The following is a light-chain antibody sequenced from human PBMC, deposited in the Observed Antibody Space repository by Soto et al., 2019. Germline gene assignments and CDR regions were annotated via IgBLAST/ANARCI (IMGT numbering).Light chain of an antibody. V-gene: IGLV2-8*01. CDR3: SSYAGNSNLV. CDR1: SSDVGGYNY. Sequence: QSVLTQPPSASGSPGQSVTISCTGTSSDVGGYNYVSWYQQHPGKAPKLMIFEVSNRPSGVPDRFSGSKSDNTASLTVSGLQAEDEADYYCSSYAGNSNLVFGGGTKVTVL. CDR2: EVS. J-gene: IGLJ3*02.